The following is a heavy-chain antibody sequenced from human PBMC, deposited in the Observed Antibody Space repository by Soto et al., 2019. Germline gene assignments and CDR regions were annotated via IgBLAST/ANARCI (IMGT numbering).Heavy chain of an antibody. J-gene: IGHJ6*02. CDR2: IDTSGAT. V-gene: IGHV3-13*01. Sequence: GGSLRLSCVASGFTFSSYDMYWVRQVTGKGLEWVSFIDTSGATYCPGSVKGRFTLSRENPKNSVYLQMNSLRAGDTAVYYCARALTTVSTFYGMDVWGQGTTVTVSS. D-gene: IGHD4-4*01. CDR1: GFTFSSYD. CDR3: ARALTTVSTFYGMDV.